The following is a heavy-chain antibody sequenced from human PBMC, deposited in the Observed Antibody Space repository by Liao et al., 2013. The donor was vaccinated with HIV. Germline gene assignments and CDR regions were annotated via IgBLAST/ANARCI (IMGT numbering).Heavy chain of an antibody. Sequence: QLQESGPRLVKPSETLSLTCTVSGGSIGRNTYYWGWIRQPPGKGLEWIGSLFDSGATYYNPSLKSRVTISVDTSQNQFSLVLTSVTAADAAVYYCARDSTGSRFSSTPXTHWGHGTLVTVSS. D-gene: IGHD6-13*01. CDR3: ARDSTGSRFSSTPXTH. J-gene: IGHJ4*01. CDR1: GGSIGRNTYY. V-gene: IGHV4-39*07. CDR2: LFDSGAT.